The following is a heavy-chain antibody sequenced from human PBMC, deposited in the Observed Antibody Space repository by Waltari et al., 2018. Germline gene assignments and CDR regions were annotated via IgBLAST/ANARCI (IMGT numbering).Heavy chain of an antibody. J-gene: IGHJ6*02. D-gene: IGHD4-17*01. V-gene: IGHV4-38-2*01. CDR2: IYHSGST. CDR1: GYSISSGYY. Sequence: QVQLQESGPGLVKPSETLSLTCAVSGYSISSGYYWGWIRQPPGKGLEWIGSIYHSGSTYYNPSLKSRVTISVDTSKNQFSLKLSSVTAADTAVYYCASYGDYSSYYYYGMDVWGQGTTVTVSS. CDR3: ASYGDYSSYYYYGMDV.